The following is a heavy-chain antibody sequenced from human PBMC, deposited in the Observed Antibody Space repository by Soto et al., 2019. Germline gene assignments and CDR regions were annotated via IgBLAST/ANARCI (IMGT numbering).Heavy chain of an antibody. CDR1: GYTLTELS. CDR2: FDPEDGET. D-gene: IGHD3-10*01. J-gene: IGHJ4*02. Sequence: ASVKVSCKVSGYTLTELSMHWVRQAPGKGLEWMGGFDPEDGETIYAQKFQGRVTMTEDTSTDTAYMELSSLRSEDTAVYYCATDRRFGELSPFDYWGQGTLVTVSS. CDR3: ATDRRFGELSPFDY. V-gene: IGHV1-24*01.